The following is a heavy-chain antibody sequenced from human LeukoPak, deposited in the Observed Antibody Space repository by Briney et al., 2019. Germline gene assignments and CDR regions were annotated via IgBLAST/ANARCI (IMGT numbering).Heavy chain of an antibody. J-gene: IGHJ4*02. V-gene: IGHV3-7*01. D-gene: IGHD2-15*01. CDR3: TGGPGY. Sequence: GGSLRLSCAAPGFTFSNYWMSWDRQAPGKGLEWVANIKKDGSDKYYVDSVKGRFTISRDNAKKSLFLQMNSLRAEDTAVYYCTGGPGYWGQGTLVTVSS. CDR1: GFTFSNYW. CDR2: IKKDGSDK.